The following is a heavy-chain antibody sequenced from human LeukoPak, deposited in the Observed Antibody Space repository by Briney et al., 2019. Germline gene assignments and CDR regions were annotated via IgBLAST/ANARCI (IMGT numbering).Heavy chain of an antibody. Sequence: ASLKDSCKASGYSFSSYGINWVRQATVQGRYWLRWMNPISGNTGYAQKFQGRVTITRNTSISTGYMELSSLRSEDTVVYYCARGDYYGSGNWFEPWGQGTLVTVSS. CDR1: GYSFSSYG. V-gene: IGHV1-8*01. D-gene: IGHD3-10*01. CDR2: MNPISGNT. J-gene: IGHJ5*02. CDR3: ARGDYYGSGNWFEP.